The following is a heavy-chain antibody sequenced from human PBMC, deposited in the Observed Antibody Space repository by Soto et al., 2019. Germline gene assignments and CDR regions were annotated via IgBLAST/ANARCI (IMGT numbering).Heavy chain of an antibody. CDR2: IYYSGST. D-gene: IGHD3-22*01. Sequence: LSLTCTVSGGSISSGGYYWSWIRQHPGKGLEWIGYIYYSGSTYYNPSLKSRVTISVDTSKNQFSLKLSSVTAADTAVYYCAGIESRYYDSSDGDYWGQGTLVTVSS. CDR1: GGSISSGGYY. J-gene: IGHJ4*02. V-gene: IGHV4-31*03. CDR3: AGIESRYYDSSDGDY.